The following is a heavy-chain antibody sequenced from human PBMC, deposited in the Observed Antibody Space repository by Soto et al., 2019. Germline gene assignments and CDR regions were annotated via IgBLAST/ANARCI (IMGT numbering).Heavy chain of an antibody. CDR3: LNGGEADATDYYYYYGMDV. J-gene: IGHJ6*02. CDR1: GFTFSSYG. D-gene: IGHD3-16*01. CDR2: VSPDGSNK. Sequence: XVSLRLSCAASGFTFSSYGMHWVRQAPGKGLEWVAVVSPDGSNKYYADSAKGRFTISRDNSKNTLYLQMNSLRAEDTAVYYCLNGGEADATDYYYYYGMDVWGQGTTVTVSS. V-gene: IGHV3-30*03.